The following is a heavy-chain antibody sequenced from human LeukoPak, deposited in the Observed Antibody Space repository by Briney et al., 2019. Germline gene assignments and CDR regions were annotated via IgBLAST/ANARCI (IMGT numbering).Heavy chain of an antibody. CDR2: ISSSGSTI. CDR3: ARNNGYNTPFFDY. D-gene: IGHD5-24*01. V-gene: IGHV3-48*03. J-gene: IGHJ4*02. CDR1: GFTFSSYE. Sequence: GGSLRLSRAASGFTFSSYEMNWVRQAPGKGLEWVSYISSSGSTIYYADSVKGRFTISRDNAKNSLYLQMNSLRAEDTAVYYCARNNGYNTPFFDYWGQGTLVTVSS.